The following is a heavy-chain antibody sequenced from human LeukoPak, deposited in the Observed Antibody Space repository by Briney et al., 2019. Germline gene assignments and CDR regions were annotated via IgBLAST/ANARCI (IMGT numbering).Heavy chain of an antibody. V-gene: IGHV1-18*01. CDR1: GYTLSNYG. D-gene: IGHD3-22*01. CDR3: ARLYYYESSGYYGEYFQH. CDR2: ISAYNGNT. J-gene: IGHJ1*01. Sequence: GASVKVSCKASGYTLSNYGISWVRQAPGQGLEWMGWISAYNGNTNYAQKLQGRVTMTTDTSTSTAYMELRSLRSDDTAVYYCARLYYYESSGYYGEYFQHWGQGTLVTVSS.